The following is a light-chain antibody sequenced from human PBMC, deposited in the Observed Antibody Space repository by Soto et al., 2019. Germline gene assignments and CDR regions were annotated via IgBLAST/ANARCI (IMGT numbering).Light chain of an antibody. Sequence: QSVLTQPPSVSGAPGQRVTISCTGSSSNIGAGYDVHWYQQLPGTAPKLLIYGNSNRPSGVPDRFSGSKSGTSASLAITWLQAEDEADYYCQSYDSSLSGSEDVVFGGGTKVTVL. CDR1: SSNIGAGYD. V-gene: IGLV1-40*01. J-gene: IGLJ2*01. CDR3: QSYDSSLSGSEDVV. CDR2: GNS.